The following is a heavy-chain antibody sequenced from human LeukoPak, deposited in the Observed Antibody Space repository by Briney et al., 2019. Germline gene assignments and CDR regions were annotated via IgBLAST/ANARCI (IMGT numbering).Heavy chain of an antibody. CDR3: AKDLHYGSADY. CDR1: GFTFSNYW. V-gene: IGHV3-74*01. J-gene: IGHJ4*02. D-gene: IGHD3-10*01. CDR2: INPDGSTT. Sequence: GSLRLSCAASGFTFSNYWMHWVRQDPGKGLVWVSFINPDGSTTDYADSVKGRFTISRDNAKNALYLQMNSLRAEDTAVYYCAKDLHYGSADYWGQGTLVTVSS.